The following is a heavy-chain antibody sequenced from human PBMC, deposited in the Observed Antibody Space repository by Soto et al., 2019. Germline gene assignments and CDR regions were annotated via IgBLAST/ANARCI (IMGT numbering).Heavy chain of an antibody. Sequence: QVQLVQSGAEVKEPGASVKVSCKASGYTFTSYTIHWVRQAPGQRLEWMGWINAGNGNTKYSQKFQGRVTITRDTSASTAHMELSSLISEDTAVFYCARGSDTAMGGYWGQGTLVTVSS. CDR3: ARGSDTAMGGY. CDR1: GYTFTSYT. D-gene: IGHD5-18*01. J-gene: IGHJ4*02. CDR2: INAGNGNT. V-gene: IGHV1-3*01.